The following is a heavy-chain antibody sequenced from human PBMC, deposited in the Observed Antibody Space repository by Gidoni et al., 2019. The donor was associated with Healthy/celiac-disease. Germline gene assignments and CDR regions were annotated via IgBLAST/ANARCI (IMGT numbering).Heavy chain of an antibody. CDR2: IYYSGST. CDR3: ARGPPNDY. J-gene: IGHJ4*02. CDR1: GGSISSYY. V-gene: IGHV4-59*01. Sequence: QVQLQESGPGLVKPSETLSLTCTVSGGSISSYYWIWIRQPPGKGLEWIGYIYYSGSTNYNPSLKSRVTISVDTSKNQFSLKLSSVTAADTAVYYCARGPPNDYWGQGTLVTVSS.